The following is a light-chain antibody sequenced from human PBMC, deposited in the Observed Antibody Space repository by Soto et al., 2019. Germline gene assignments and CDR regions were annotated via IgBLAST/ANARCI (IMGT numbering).Light chain of an antibody. CDR1: RSDVGGYNY. Sequence: QSALTQPASVSGSPGQSITISCTGTRSDVGGYNYVSWYQQHPGKAPKLMISDVSYRPSGVSNRFSGSKSGNTSSMTISGLQDEDEADYYCRCLSSSATLYVFGTGTKLTVL. V-gene: IGLV2-14*03. CDR2: DVS. CDR3: RCLSSSATLYV. J-gene: IGLJ1*01.